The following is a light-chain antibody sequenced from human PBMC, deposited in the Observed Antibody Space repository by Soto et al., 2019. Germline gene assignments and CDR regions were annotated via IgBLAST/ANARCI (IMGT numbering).Light chain of an antibody. V-gene: IGKV3-20*01. CDR3: QQYGGSPRALS. CDR1: QSVSSDF. CDR2: ATS. J-gene: IGKJ4*01. Sequence: EIVLTQSPDTLSLSPGERATLSCRASQSVSSDFLVWYQQKIGQAPRLLIYATSTRATGIPDRFSGSGSGTDFTLTISRLEPEDFAVYYCQQYGGSPRALSFGGGTRVQIK.